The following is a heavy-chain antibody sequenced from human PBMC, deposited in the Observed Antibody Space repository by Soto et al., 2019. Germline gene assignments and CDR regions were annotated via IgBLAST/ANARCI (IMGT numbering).Heavy chain of an antibody. CDR1: GGTFSSSP. V-gene: IGHV1-69*01. Sequence: QVQLEQSGAEVKKPGSSVKVSCKASGGTFSSSPIYWVRHAPEQGLEWMGGIIPQFAAANYAQKFQGSVMITADQSTSAAYLELSSRRSEDTAVYYCTTTQLSSSGGPDAFDIWGPGTMVTVSS. J-gene: IGHJ3*02. CDR3: TTTQLSSSGGPDAFDI. D-gene: IGHD6-13*01. CDR2: IIPQFAAA.